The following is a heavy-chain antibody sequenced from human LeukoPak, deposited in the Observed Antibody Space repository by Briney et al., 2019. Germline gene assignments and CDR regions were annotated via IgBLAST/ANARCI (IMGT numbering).Heavy chain of an antibody. CDR1: GFTFSTYA. CDR3: AKDQYGGNPQYYFDY. D-gene: IGHD4-23*01. J-gene: IGHJ4*02. Sequence: PGGSLRLSCAASGFTFSTYAMSWVRQAPGKGLEWVSAISGSGDNTYYADSVKGRFTISRDNSNNTLHLRLNSLRAEDTAVYYCAKDQYGGNPQYYFDYWGQGTLVTVSS. CDR2: ISGSGDNT. V-gene: IGHV3-23*01.